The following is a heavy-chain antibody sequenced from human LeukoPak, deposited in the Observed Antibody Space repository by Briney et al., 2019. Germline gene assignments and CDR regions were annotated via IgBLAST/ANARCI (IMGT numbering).Heavy chain of an antibody. D-gene: IGHD3-22*01. Sequence: SETLSLTCTVSGGSITSGCWSWIRQPPGKGLEWIGCIYYSGTTNHNPSLKSRVIISLDTSKSQFSLKLSSVTAADTAVYYCARDQNYYDGSGFSTWFDPWGQGTLVTVSS. J-gene: IGHJ5*02. CDR1: GGSITSGC. CDR2: IYYSGTT. V-gene: IGHV4-59*01. CDR3: ARDQNYYDGSGFSTWFDP.